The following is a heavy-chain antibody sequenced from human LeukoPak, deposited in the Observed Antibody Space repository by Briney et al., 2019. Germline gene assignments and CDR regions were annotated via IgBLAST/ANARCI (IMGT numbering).Heavy chain of an antibody. D-gene: IGHD6-13*01. J-gene: IGHJ6*03. Sequence: SETLSLTCTVSGGSMRSYYWGWIRQPPGKGLEWIGSIYYSGSTYYNPSLKSRVTISVDTSKNQFSLKLSSVTAADTAVYYCARVAAAGGDYYMDVWGKGTTVTVSS. CDR1: GGSMRSYY. V-gene: IGHV4-39*01. CDR2: IYYSGST. CDR3: ARVAAAGGDYYMDV.